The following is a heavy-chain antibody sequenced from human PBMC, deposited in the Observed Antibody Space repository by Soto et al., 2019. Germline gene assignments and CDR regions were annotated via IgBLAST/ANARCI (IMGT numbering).Heavy chain of an antibody. J-gene: IGHJ4*02. CDR1: GGTFSSYG. D-gene: IGHD3-16*02. V-gene: IGHV1-69*06. Sequence: QLQLAQSEAEVKKPGSSVKVSCKASGGTFSSYGVSWVRQAPGQEVEWMGHILLMLGTTTYAPKFQGSLTLIADKSTNTAYMELPGMTSADTALYYCAREGYTTSSTHSFLDSWGQGTLVTVSS. CDR2: ILLMLGTT. CDR3: AREGYTTSSTHSFLDS.